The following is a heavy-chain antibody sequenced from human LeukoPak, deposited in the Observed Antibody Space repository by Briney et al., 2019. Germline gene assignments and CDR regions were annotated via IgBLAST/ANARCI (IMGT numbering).Heavy chain of an antibody. V-gene: IGHV3-11*01. Sequence: GGSLRLSCAASGFTFSDSYMTWIRQAPGKGLELLSYISGSSSDVNYIDSVRGRFTISRDNAKNSLYLHMNSLTVEDTAVYHCSRDPRHNDYWGQGTLVTVSS. J-gene: IGHJ4*02. CDR1: GFTFSDSY. CDR3: SRDPRHNDY. CDR2: ISGSSSDV.